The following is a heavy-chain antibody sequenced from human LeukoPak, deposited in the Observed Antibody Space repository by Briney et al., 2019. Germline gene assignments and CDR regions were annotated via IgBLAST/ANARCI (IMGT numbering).Heavy chain of an antibody. CDR3: ARQTAMGRSGDY. J-gene: IGHJ4*02. Sequence: GESLKISCKASGYTFTSYWIGWVRQMPGKGLEWMGIIDPSDSETRYTPSFQGQVTISSDKSLSTAYLQWNSLRASDTAMYYCARQTAMGRSGDYWGQGTLVTVSS. D-gene: IGHD5-18*01. CDR2: IDPSDSET. V-gene: IGHV5-51*01. CDR1: GYTFTSYW.